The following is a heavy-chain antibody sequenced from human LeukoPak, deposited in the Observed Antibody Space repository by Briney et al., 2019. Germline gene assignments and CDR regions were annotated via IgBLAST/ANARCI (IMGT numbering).Heavy chain of an antibody. CDR3: AREKIGGGYISYYYVMDV. CDR1: GVTFSSYW. CDR2: IKQDGSEK. V-gene: IGHV3-7*01. D-gene: IGHD5-18*01. Sequence: GGCLRLSCAASGVTFSSYWMSWVRQAPGKGLEWVANIKQDGSEKDYVDSVKGRFTISRDNAKNSLYMQMNSLRAEDTAVYYCAREKIGGGYISYYYVMDVWGQGTTVTVSS. J-gene: IGHJ6*02.